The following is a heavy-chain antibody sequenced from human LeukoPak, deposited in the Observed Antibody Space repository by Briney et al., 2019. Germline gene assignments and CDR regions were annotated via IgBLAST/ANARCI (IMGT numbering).Heavy chain of an antibody. CDR2: IYYSGST. CDR1: GGSISSSIYY. D-gene: IGHD3-9*01. Sequence: SETLSLTCTVSGGSISSSIYYWGWIRQPPGKGLEWIGSIYYSGSTYYNPSLKSRVTISVDTSKNQFSLKVNSVTAADTAVYYCARTGPLRGGMDVWGQGTTVTVSS. V-gene: IGHV4-39*01. CDR3: ARTGPLRGGMDV. J-gene: IGHJ6*02.